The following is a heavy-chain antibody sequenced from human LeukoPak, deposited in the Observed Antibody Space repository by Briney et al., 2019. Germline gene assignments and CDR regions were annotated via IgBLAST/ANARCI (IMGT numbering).Heavy chain of an antibody. CDR1: GFSFNTCA. CDR2: ISGSVGNT. V-gene: IGHV3-23*01. CDR3: AKDLYSSGLGAFDI. D-gene: IGHD6-19*01. Sequence: PGGSLRLSCVASGFSFNTCALNWVRQAPGKGLEWVSGISGSVGNTYYADSVKGRFTISRDNSKNTLHLQTNSLRAEDTAVYYCAKDLYSSGLGAFDIWGQGTTVTASS. J-gene: IGHJ3*02.